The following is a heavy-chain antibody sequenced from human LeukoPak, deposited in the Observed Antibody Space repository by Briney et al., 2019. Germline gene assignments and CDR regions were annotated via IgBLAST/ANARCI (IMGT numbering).Heavy chain of an antibody. Sequence: PGGSLRLSCAASGFTFSSYATHWVRQAPGKGLEYVSAISSNGGSTYYANSVKGRFTISRDNSKNTLYLQMNSLRAEDTAVYYCAKEWYSSSSRVYYYYMDVWGKGTTVTVSS. D-gene: IGHD6-6*01. CDR1: GFTFSSYA. V-gene: IGHV3-64*01. CDR3: AKEWYSSSSRVYYYYMDV. CDR2: ISSNGGST. J-gene: IGHJ6*03.